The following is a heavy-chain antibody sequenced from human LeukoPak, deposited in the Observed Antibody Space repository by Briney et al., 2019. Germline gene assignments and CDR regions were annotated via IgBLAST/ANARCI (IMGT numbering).Heavy chain of an antibody. D-gene: IGHD4-17*01. CDR1: GFTFSNYA. J-gene: IGHJ6*02. V-gene: IGHV3-23*01. CDR3: AKDGAYGDYTSGYYYYGMDV. Sequence: PGGSLSLSCAASGFTFSNYAMSCVRQAPGKGLEWVSAISGSGGSTYYADSAKGRFTISRDNSKNTLYLQMNSLRAEDTAVYYCAKDGAYGDYTSGYYYYGMDVWGQGTTVTVSS. CDR2: ISGSGGST.